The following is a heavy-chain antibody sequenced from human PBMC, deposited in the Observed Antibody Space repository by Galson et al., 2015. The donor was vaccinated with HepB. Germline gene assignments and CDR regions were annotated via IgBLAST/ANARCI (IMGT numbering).Heavy chain of an antibody. Sequence: SLRLSCAASGFTFSSYSMNWVRQAPGKGLEWVSSISSSSSYIYYADSVKGRFTISRDNAKNSLYLQMNSLRAEDTAVYYCARENMANWNYVGYYFDYWGQGTLVTVSS. J-gene: IGHJ4*02. CDR3: ARENMANWNYVGYYFDY. D-gene: IGHD1-7*01. CDR2: ISSSSSYI. V-gene: IGHV3-21*01. CDR1: GFTFSSYS.